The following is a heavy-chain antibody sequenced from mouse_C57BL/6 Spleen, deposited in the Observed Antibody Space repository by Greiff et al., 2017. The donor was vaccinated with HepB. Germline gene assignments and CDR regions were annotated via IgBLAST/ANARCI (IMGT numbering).Heavy chain of an antibody. J-gene: IGHJ4*01. D-gene: IGHD1-1*01. CDR1: GYTFTSYW. CDR2: IDPSDSET. V-gene: IGHV1-52*01. Sequence: VQLQQPGAELVRPGSSVKLSCKASGYTFTSYWMHWVKQRPIQGLEWIGNIDPSDSETHYNQKFKDKATLTVDKSSSTAYMQLSSLTSEDSAVYYCARKGDYYGSSLYAMDYWGQGTSVTVSS. CDR3: ARKGDYYGSSLYAMDY.